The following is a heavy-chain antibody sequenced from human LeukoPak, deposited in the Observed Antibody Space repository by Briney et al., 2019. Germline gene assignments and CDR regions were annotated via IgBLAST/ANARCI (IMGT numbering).Heavy chain of an antibody. CDR3: ARLANPSGYWD. CDR2: IGALGGST. Sequence: PGGSLRLSCAASGFTFSSYAMTWVRQAPGKGLEWVSTIGALGGSTNYAASVKGRFTISRDNSKNTLYLQMNSLTAEDTAMYYCARLANPSGYWDWGQGTLVTVSS. V-gene: IGHV3-23*01. D-gene: IGHD3-22*01. CDR1: GFTFSSYA. J-gene: IGHJ4*02.